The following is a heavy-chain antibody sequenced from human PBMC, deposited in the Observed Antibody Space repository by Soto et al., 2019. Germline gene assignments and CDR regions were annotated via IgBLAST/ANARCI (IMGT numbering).Heavy chain of an antibody. J-gene: IGHJ2*01. CDR1: GYTFTSYA. V-gene: IGHV1-3*01. Sequence: QVQLVQSGAEVKKPGASVKVSCKASGYTFTSYAMHWVRQAPGQRLEWMGWINAGNGNTKYSQKFQGRVTITRDTSASTAYMERSSLRSEDTAVYYCALGIAVAGYYWYFDLWGRGTLVTVSS. CDR2: INAGNGNT. CDR3: ALGIAVAGYYWYFDL. D-gene: IGHD6-19*01.